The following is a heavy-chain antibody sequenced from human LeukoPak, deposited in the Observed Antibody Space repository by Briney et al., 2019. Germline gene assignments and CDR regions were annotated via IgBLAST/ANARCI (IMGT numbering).Heavy chain of an antibody. J-gene: IGHJ6*03. CDR2: IYWNDDK. D-gene: IGHD6-13*01. CDR3: ALSLAAAGDYYYYMDV. Sequence: SGPTLVKPTQTLTLTCTFSGFSLSTSGVGVGWIRQPPGKALEWLALIYWNDDKRYSPSLKSRLTITKDTSKNQVVLTMTNMDPVDTATYYCALSLAAAGDYYYYMDVWGKGTTVTVSS. V-gene: IGHV2-5*01. CDR1: GFSLSTSGVG.